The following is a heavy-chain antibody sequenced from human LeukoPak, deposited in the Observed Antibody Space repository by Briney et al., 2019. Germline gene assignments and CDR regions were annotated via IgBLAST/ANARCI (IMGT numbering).Heavy chain of an antibody. CDR1: GGSFSGYY. J-gene: IGHJ4*02. Sequence: SETLSLTCVVYGGSFSGYYWSWIRQSPGKGLEWIGEINHRGSTNYNPSLKSRVTISIDTSKNEFSLKLTSVTAADTAVYYCAREANYYGSGSYFEGTFDYWGQGSLVTVSS. CDR3: AREANYYGSGSYFEGTFDY. V-gene: IGHV4-34*01. CDR2: INHRGST. D-gene: IGHD3-10*01.